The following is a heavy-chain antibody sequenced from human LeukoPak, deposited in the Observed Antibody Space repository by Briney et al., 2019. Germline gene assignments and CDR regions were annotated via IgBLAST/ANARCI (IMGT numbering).Heavy chain of an antibody. CDR3: ARDLGYSSGPNY. CDR2: FSGSGGST. J-gene: IGHJ4*02. V-gene: IGHV3-23*01. Sequence: GGSLRLSCAASGFTFSRFAMSWVRQAPGKGLEWVSGFSGSGGSTYYADSVKGRFTISRDNAKNSLYLQMNSLRAEDTAVYYCARDLGYSSGPNYWGQGTRVTVSS. D-gene: IGHD6-19*01. CDR1: GFTFSRFA.